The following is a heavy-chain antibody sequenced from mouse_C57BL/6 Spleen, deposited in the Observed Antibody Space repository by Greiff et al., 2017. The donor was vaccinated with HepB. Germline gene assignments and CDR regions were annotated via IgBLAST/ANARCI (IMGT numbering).Heavy chain of an antibody. J-gene: IGHJ3*01. CDR3: ARSEGYDEVAFAY. Sequence: VQRVESGAELAKPGASVKLSCKASGYTFTSYWMHWVKQRPGQGLEWIGYINPSSGYTKYNQKFKDKATLTADKSSSTAYMQLSSLTYEDSAVYYCARSEGYDEVAFAYWGQGTLVTVSA. D-gene: IGHD2-2*01. CDR1: GYTFTSYW. CDR2: INPSSGYT. V-gene: IGHV1-7*01.